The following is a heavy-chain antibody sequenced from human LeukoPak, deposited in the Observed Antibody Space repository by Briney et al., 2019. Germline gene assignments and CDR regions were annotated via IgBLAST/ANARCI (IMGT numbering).Heavy chain of an antibody. CDR3: AAGAMAFIDY. D-gene: IGHD5-18*01. CDR2: ISYDGSHK. J-gene: IGHJ4*02. CDR1: GFTFSSYA. Sequence: GGSLRLSCAASGFTFSSYALHWVRQAPGKGLEWVAVISYDGSHKNYVDSVKGRFTISRDNSKNTLYLQMNSLRAEDTAVYYCAAGAMAFIDYWGQGTLVTVSS. V-gene: IGHV3-30*04.